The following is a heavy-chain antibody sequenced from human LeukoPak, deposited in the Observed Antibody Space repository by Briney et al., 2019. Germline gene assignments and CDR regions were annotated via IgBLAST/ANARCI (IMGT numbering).Heavy chain of an antibody. CDR2: ITGTGGST. CDR1: GFTFTSYA. V-gene: IGHV3-23*01. Sequence: GGSLRLSCAASGFTFTSYAMSWVRQAPGNGLEWVSAITGTGGSTYYAASVKGRFTVSRDNSKNTLYLQMNSLRAEDTAVYYCAKDTNEWQLPHPSYWGQGTLVTVSS. CDR3: AKDTNEWQLPHPSY. J-gene: IGHJ4*02. D-gene: IGHD1-26*01.